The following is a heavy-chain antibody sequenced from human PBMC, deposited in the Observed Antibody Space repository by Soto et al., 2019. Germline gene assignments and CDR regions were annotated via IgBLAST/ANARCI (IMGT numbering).Heavy chain of an antibody. CDR2: IYSGGST. J-gene: IGHJ4*02. Sequence: GGSLRLSRAASGFTVSSNYMSWVRQAPGKGLEWVSVIYSGGSTYYADSVKGRFTISRDNSKNTLYLQMNSLRAEDTAVYYCARGGAAAGNFDYWGQGTLVTVSS. CDR1: GFTVSSNY. V-gene: IGHV3-66*01. D-gene: IGHD6-13*01. CDR3: ARGGAAAGNFDY.